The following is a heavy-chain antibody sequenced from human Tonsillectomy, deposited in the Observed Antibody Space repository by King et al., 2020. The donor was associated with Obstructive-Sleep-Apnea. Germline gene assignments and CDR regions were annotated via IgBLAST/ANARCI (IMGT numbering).Heavy chain of an antibody. CDR2: FYPGDSET. V-gene: IGHV5-51*01. CDR3: ARLTTLTSLYFDY. D-gene: IGHD4-17*01. Sequence: VQLVESGAEVKKPGESLTISCTGSGYTFTSYWIGWVRQMPGKGLEWMGIFYPGDSETRYSPSFQGQVTISADKSISTAFLQWSSLKASDTAMYYCARLTTLTSLYFDYWGQGTLVTVSS. CDR1: GYTFTSYW. J-gene: IGHJ4*02.